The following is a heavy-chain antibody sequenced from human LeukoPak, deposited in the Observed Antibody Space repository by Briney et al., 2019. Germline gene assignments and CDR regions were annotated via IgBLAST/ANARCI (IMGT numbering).Heavy chain of an antibody. D-gene: IGHD6-13*01. CDR3: ARHDYSSSWYWFDP. Sequence: SETLSLTCTVSGGSISSGGYYWSWIRQHPGKGLEWIGYIYYSGSTYYNPSLKSRVTISVDTSKNQFSLKLSSVTAADTAVYYCARHDYSSSWYWFDPWGQGTLVTVSS. V-gene: IGHV4-31*03. CDR2: IYYSGST. J-gene: IGHJ5*02. CDR1: GGSISSGGYY.